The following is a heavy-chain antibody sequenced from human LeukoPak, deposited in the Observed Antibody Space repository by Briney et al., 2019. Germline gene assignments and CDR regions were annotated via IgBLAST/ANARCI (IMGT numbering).Heavy chain of an antibody. V-gene: IGHV3-23*01. CDR1: GFTFISYA. Sequence: GGSLRLSCAASGFTFISYAMSWVRQAPGKGLEWVSGISGSGGSTYYADSVKGRFTISRDNSKNTLYLQMNSLRAEDTAVYYCAKDLGWFGELFPIDYWGQGTLVTVSS. D-gene: IGHD3-10*01. CDR3: AKDLGWFGELFPIDY. CDR2: ISGSGGST. J-gene: IGHJ4*02.